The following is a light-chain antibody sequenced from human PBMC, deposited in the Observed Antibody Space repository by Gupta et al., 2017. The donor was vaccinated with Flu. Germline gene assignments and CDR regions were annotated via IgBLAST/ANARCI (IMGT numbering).Light chain of an antibody. CDR3: QAGDSSTVV. CDR1: KLGDKY. V-gene: IGLV3-1*01. Sequence: SYELTQPPSVSVSPGQTASITCSGDKLGDKYACWYQQKPGQSPVLVIYQDSTRPTGSPGRFSGSNSGNTATLTISGTQAMDEADYYCQAGDSSTVVFGGGTKLTVL. J-gene: IGLJ2*01. CDR2: QDS.